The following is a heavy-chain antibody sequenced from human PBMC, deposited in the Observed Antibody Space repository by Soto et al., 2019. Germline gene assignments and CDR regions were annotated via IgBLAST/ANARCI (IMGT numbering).Heavy chain of an antibody. V-gene: IGHV3-48*02. Sequence: PGGSLRHSYAASEFNFSSYSMNWVRQAPGKGLEWVSYISSSSSTIYYADSVKGRFTISRDNAKNSLYLQMNSLRDEDTAVYYCARDAYYYDSSGYLNMDVWGQGTTVTVSS. CDR3: ARDAYYYDSSGYLNMDV. CDR2: ISSSSSTI. J-gene: IGHJ6*02. CDR1: EFNFSSYS. D-gene: IGHD3-22*01.